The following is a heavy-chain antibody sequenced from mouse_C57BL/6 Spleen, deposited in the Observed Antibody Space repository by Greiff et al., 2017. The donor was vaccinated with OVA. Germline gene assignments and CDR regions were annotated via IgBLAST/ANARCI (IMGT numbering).Heavy chain of an antibody. J-gene: IGHJ2*01. Sequence: EVHLVESGGGLVKPGGSLKLSCAASGFTFSDYGMHWVRQAPEKGLEWVAYISSGSSTIYYAGTVKGRFTISRDNAKNTLFLQMTSLRSEDTAMYYCARANWNFDYWGQGTTLTVSS. CDR1: GFTFSDYG. D-gene: IGHD4-1*01. CDR3: ARANWNFDY. CDR2: ISSGSSTI. V-gene: IGHV5-17*01.